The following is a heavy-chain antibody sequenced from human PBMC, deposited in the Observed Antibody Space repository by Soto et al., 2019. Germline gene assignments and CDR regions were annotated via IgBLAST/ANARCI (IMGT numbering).Heavy chain of an antibody. CDR3: ASRILVSDAFDI. D-gene: IGHD3-3*02. Sequence: GGSLRLSCAASGFTVRSNLMSWVRQAPGKGLEWVSVVYSGGSTYYADSVKGRFTISRDNSKNTLYLQMNSLRAEDTAVYYCASRILVSDAFDIWCQGTLVSVSS. V-gene: IGHV3-53*01. CDR1: GFTVRSNL. J-gene: IGHJ3*02. CDR2: VYSGGST.